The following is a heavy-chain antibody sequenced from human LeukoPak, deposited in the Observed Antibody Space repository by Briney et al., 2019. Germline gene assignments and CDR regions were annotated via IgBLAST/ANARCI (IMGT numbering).Heavy chain of an antibody. Sequence: PGGSLRLSCAASGFTFSSYSMNWVRQAPGKGLEWVSVIYSGGSTYYADSVKGRFTISRDNSKNTLYLQMNSLRAEDTAVYYCATDSSGYYYFDYWGQGTLVTVSS. D-gene: IGHD3-22*01. J-gene: IGHJ4*02. CDR2: IYSGGST. CDR3: ATDSSGYYYFDY. CDR1: GFTFSSYS. V-gene: IGHV3-66*01.